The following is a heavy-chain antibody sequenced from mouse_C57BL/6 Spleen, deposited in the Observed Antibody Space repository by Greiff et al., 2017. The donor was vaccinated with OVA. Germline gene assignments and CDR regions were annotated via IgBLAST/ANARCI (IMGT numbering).Heavy chain of an antibody. Sequence: QVQLKESGAELVRPGASVTLSCKASGYTFTDYEMHWVKQTPVHGLEWIGAIDPETGGTAYNQKFKGKAILTADKSSSTAYMELRSLTSEDSAVYYCTRDGGGSSSWFAYWGQGTLVTVSA. D-gene: IGHD1-1*01. J-gene: IGHJ3*01. CDR1: GYTFTDYE. V-gene: IGHV1-15*01. CDR3: TRDGGGSSSWFAY. CDR2: IDPETGGT.